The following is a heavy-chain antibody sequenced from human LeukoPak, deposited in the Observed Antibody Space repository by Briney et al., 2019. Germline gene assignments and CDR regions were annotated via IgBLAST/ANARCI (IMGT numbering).Heavy chain of an antibody. V-gene: IGHV3-74*01. CDR2: INSDGSST. Sequence: PGGSLRLSCAASGFTFSSYWMHWVRQAPGKGLVWVSRINSDGSSTSYADSVKGRFTISRDNSKNTLYLQMNSPRAEDTAAYYCAKDGNWARFENWGQGTLVTVSS. D-gene: IGHD7-27*01. CDR1: GFTFSSYW. CDR3: AKDGNWARFEN. J-gene: IGHJ4*02.